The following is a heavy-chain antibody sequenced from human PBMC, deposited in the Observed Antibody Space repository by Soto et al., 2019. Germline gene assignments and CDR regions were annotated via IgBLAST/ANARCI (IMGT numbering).Heavy chain of an antibody. CDR1: GYTFTSYG. Sequence: QVQLVQSGTEVKKHGASVKVSCKTSGYTFTSYGISWVRQAPGQGLEWMGWISAYNDDTKYAQKLQGRVTMTTDTSTSTAYMELRSLRSDDTAIYYCARDGFYAGSGRYSYAYSPPRYYAMDVWSQGTTVTVSS. CDR3: ARDGFYAGSGRYSYAYSPPRYYAMDV. CDR2: ISAYNDDT. D-gene: IGHD5-18*01. J-gene: IGHJ6*02. V-gene: IGHV1-18*01.